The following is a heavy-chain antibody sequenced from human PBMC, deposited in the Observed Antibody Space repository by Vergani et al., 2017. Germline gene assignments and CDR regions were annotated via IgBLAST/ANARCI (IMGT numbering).Heavy chain of an antibody. CDR3: AKEIEWEPVFGY. V-gene: IGHV3-23*01. CDR1: GFTFSSYA. D-gene: IGHD1-26*01. J-gene: IGHJ4*02. CDR2: ISGSGGST. Sequence: EVQLLESGGGLVQPGGSLRLSCAASGFTFSSYAMSWVRQAPGKGLEWVSAISGSGGSTYYADSVKGRFTISRDTSKNTLYLQMNSLGAEDTAVYYCAKEIEWEPVFGYWGQGTLVTVSS.